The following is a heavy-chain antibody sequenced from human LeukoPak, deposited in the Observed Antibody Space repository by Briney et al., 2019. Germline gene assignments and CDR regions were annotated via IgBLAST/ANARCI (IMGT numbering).Heavy chain of an antibody. J-gene: IGHJ5*02. CDR1: GGSFSGYY. CDR2: INHSGST. V-gene: IGHV4-34*01. Sequence: PSETLSLTCAVYGGSFSGYYWSWIRQPPGKGLEWIGEINHSGSTNYNPSLKSRVTISVDTSKNQFSLKLSSVTAADTAVYYCARGLLVVAAMRFDPWGQGTLVTVSS. D-gene: IGHD2-15*01. CDR3: ARGLLVVAAMRFDP.